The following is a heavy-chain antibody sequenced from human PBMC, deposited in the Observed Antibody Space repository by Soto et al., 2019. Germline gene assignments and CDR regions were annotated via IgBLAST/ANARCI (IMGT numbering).Heavy chain of an antibody. Sequence: QVQLVESGGGVVQPGGSLRLTCAASGFTFSEYGIHWVRQAPGKGLEWVAITSYDGRHTSYVDSVKGRFTISRDNSGNTALLEMNRLRVEDTAVYYCAKTRNSVINYNYYDNMDVWGQGTTVTVSS. J-gene: IGHJ6*02. CDR3: AKTRNSVINYNYYDNMDV. V-gene: IGHV3-30*18. D-gene: IGHD3-10*01. CDR2: TSYDGRHT. CDR1: GFTFSEYG.